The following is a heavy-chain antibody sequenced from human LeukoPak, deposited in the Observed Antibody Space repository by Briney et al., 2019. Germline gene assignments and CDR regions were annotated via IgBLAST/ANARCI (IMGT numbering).Heavy chain of an antibody. V-gene: IGHV3-23*01. D-gene: IGHD3-22*01. CDR3: ATSGTYYSDRSGYYYPYYFDY. CDR2: ISGTGGST. J-gene: IGHJ4*02. Sequence: GGSLRLSCAASGFTFRDFAMSWVRQAPGKGLEWVSAISGTGGSTYYADSVKGRFTISRDNSKNTLYLQMNTLRAEDTALYYCATSGTYYSDRSGYYYPYYFDYWGQGTLVTVSS. CDR1: GFTFRDFA.